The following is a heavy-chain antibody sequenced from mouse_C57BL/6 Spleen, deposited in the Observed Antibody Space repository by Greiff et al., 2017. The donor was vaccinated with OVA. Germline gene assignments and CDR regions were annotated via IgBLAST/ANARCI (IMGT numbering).Heavy chain of an antibody. J-gene: IGHJ1*03. CDR3: AKLYWYFDV. Sequence: EVQLQQSGPGLVKPSQSLSLTCSVTGYSITSGYYWNWIRQFPGNKLEWMGYISYDGSNNYNPSLKNRISITRDTSKNQFFLKLNSVTTEDTATYYCAKLYWYFDVWGTGTTVTVAS. CDR1: GYSITSGYY. CDR2: ISYDGSN. V-gene: IGHV3-6*01.